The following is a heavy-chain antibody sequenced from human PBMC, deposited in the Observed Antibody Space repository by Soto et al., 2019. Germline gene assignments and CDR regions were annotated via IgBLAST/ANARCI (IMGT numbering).Heavy chain of an antibody. CDR3: ARDYHNLVVVMGGNWFDP. J-gene: IGHJ5*02. CDR1: GYTFTSYG. V-gene: IGHV1-18*01. Sequence: QVQLVQSGAEVKKPGASVKVSCKASGYTFTSYGISWVRQAPGQGLEWMGWISAYNGNTNYAQKLQGRVTMTTDTSTSTAYMELRSLRSDDTAVYHCARDYHNLVVVMGGNWFDPWGQGTLVTVSS. CDR2: ISAYNGNT. D-gene: IGHD3-22*01.